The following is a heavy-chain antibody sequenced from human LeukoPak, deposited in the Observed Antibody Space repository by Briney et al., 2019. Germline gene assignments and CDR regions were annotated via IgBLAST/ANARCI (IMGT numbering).Heavy chain of an antibody. D-gene: IGHD5-24*01. CDR1: GFTFSNYV. Sequence: GGSLRLSCVGSGFTFSNYVMSWVRQAPGKALQWVSSISASGVSTYYADSVKGRFTVSRDNSKNTLYLQMSSLRAEDTAVYYCAKDPRTVRRTGYYYFDHWGQGTLVTVSS. CDR3: AKDPRTVRRTGYYYFDH. V-gene: IGHV3-23*01. J-gene: IGHJ4*02. CDR2: ISASGVST.